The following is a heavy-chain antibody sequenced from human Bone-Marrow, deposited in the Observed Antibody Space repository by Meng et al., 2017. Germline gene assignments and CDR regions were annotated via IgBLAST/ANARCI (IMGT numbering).Heavy chain of an antibody. Sequence: SETLSLTCTVSGGSISSGSYYWSWIRQPAGKGLEWIGRIYTSGSTNYNPSLKSRVTISVDTSKNQFSLKLSSVTAADTAVYYCARGGDGYNWDLDYWGQGTLVTVSS. CDR2: IYTSGST. CDR1: GGSISSGSYY. CDR3: ARGGDGYNWDLDY. D-gene: IGHD5-24*01. J-gene: IGHJ4*02. V-gene: IGHV4-61*02.